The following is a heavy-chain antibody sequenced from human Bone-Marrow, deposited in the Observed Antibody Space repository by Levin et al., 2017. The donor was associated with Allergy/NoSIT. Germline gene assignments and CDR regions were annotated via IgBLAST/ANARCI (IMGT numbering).Heavy chain of an antibody. V-gene: IGHV1-2*06. D-gene: IGHD5-12*01. CDR3: ARVSSPGYSGYSNAFDI. CDR1: GYTFTGYY. J-gene: IGHJ3*02. Sequence: GESLKISCKASGYTFTGYYMHWVRQAPGQGLEWMGRINSNSGGTNYAQKFQGRVTMTRDTSISTAYMELSRLRSDDTAVYYCARVSSPGYSGYSNAFDIWGQGTMVTVSS. CDR2: INSNSGGT.